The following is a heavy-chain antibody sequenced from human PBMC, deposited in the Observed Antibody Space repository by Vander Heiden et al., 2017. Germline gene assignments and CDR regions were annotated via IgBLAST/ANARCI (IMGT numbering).Heavy chain of an antibody. CDR1: GGTFSSYA. CDR3: ARPATEGYTAIAPWDY. J-gene: IGHJ4*02. CDR2: IIPIFGTA. D-gene: IGHD5-18*01. Sequence: QVQLVQSGAAVTKPGSSVKVSCKASGGTFSSYAISWVRQAPGQGLEWMGGIIPIFGTANYAQKFQGRVTITADESTSTAYMELSSLRSEDTAVYYCARPATEGYTAIAPWDYWGQGTLVTVSS. V-gene: IGHV1-69*01.